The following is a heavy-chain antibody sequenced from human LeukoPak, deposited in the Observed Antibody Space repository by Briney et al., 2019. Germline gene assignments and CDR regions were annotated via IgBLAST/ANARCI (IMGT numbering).Heavy chain of an antibody. J-gene: IGHJ4*02. CDR2: IRYDGSNK. D-gene: IGHD1-26*01. V-gene: IGHV3-30*02. CDR1: GFTFSNKY. Sequence: PGGSLRLSCAASGFTFSNKYMTWVRQAPGKGLEWVAFIRYDGSNKYYADSVKGRFTISRDNSKNTLCLQMNSLRAEDTAVYYCAHDSGSYYDILGIDYWGQGTLVTVSS. CDR3: AHDSGSYYDILGIDY.